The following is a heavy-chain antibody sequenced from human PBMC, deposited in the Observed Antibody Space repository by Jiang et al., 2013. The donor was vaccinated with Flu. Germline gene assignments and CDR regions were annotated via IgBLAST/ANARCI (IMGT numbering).Heavy chain of an antibody. CDR1: GFTFRSYE. CDR3: AREPSSGYYRLDC. D-gene: IGHD3-22*01. J-gene: IGHJ4*02. CDR2: ISSSGSTI. Sequence: VQLLESGGGLVQPGGSLRLSCAASGFTFRSYEMNWVRQAPGKGLEWVSYISSSGSTIHYADSVKGRFTISRDNAKNSLYLQMNSLRAEDTAVYYCAREPSSGYYRLDCWGQGTLVTVSS. V-gene: IGHV3-48*03.